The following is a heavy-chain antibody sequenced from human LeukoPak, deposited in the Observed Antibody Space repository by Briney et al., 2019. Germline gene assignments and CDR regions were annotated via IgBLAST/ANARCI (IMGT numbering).Heavy chain of an antibody. Sequence: SETLSLTCAVYGGSFSHFYWSWIRQSPGKGLEWIGEINHRGSTNYNPSLKSRVTISVDTSKNQFSLRLSSVTAADTAVYYCARKGGSYSFYAFDIWGQGTMVTVSS. CDR1: GGSFSHFY. D-gene: IGHD1-26*01. CDR3: ARKGGSYSFYAFDI. CDR2: INHRGST. V-gene: IGHV4-34*01. J-gene: IGHJ3*02.